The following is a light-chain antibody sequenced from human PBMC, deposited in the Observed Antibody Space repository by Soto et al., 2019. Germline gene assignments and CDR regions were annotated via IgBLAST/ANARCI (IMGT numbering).Light chain of an antibody. V-gene: IGKV3-20*01. CDR2: DAS. CDR3: HQYNNWPPS. Sequence: EIVLTQSPGILYLSPGDRATLSCRASQTISSGFLAWYQQKVGQAPRLLIYDASNRATGVPDRFSGSGSGTEFTLTISSLQSEDFAVYYCHQYNNWPPSFGGGTKVDI. J-gene: IGKJ4*01. CDR1: QTISSGF.